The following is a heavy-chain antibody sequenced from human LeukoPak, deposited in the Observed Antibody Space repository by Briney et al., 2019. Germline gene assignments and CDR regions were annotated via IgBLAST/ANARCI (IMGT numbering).Heavy chain of an antibody. CDR3: ARGTTVTTTADY. V-gene: IGHV3-33*01. CDR2: IWYDGSNK. J-gene: IGHJ4*02. Sequence: QAGGSLRLSCAASGFTFSSYGMHWVRQAPGKGLEWVAVIWYDGSNKYYADSVKGRFTISRDNSKNTLYLQMNSLRAEDTAVYYCARGTTVTTTADYWGQGTLVTVSS. D-gene: IGHD4-17*01. CDR1: GFTFSSYG.